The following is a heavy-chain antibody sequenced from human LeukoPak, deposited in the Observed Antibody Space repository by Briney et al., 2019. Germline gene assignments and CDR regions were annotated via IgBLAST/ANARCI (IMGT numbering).Heavy chain of an antibody. CDR2: MYDSGST. V-gene: IGHV4-59*01. D-gene: IGHD1-26*01. J-gene: IGHJ4*02. CDR1: GGSISSYY. Sequence: SETLSLTCTVSGGSISSYYWSWIRQPPGKGLELIGYMYDSGSTNYNPSLKSRVTISVDTSKAQFSLRLSSVTAADTAVYYCARHGGRYTFDFWGQGVLVTVSS. CDR3: ARHGGRYTFDF.